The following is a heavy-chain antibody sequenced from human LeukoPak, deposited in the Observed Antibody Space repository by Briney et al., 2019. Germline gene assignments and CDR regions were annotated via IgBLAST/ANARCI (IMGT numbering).Heavy chain of an antibody. J-gene: IGHJ4*02. CDR2: IDHGGST. Sequence: SRTLSLTCAASSGSISSSTRWRWVRQPPGRGLEWFGEIDHGGSTYYDPSLKGRFTISGDKSKNHISLKLSYVTAEDTAVYYCAITKSYSNSWLAVWGQGTLVTVSS. V-gene: IGHV4-4*02. D-gene: IGHD6-13*01. CDR1: SGSISSSTR. CDR3: AITKSYSNSWLAV.